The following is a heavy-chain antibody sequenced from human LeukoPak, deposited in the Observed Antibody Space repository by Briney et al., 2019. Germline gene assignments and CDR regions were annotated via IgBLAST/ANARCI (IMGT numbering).Heavy chain of an antibody. Sequence: PSETLSLTCAVYGGSFSGYYWSWIRQPPGKGLEWIWEINHSGSANYNPSLKSRVTISVDTSKNQFSPKLSSVTAADTAVYYCARKCPPGDPYWGQGTLATVSS. V-gene: IGHV4-34*01. D-gene: IGHD7-27*01. J-gene: IGHJ4*02. CDR1: GGSFSGYY. CDR2: INHSGSA. CDR3: ARKCPPGDPY.